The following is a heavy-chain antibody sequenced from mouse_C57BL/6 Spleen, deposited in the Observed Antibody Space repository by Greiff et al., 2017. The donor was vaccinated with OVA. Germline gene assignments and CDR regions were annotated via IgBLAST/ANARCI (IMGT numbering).Heavy chain of an antibody. CDR3: ARGLQPLMDY. CDR2: IYPRSGNT. Sequence: VQLQPSGAELARPGASVKLSCKASGYTFTSYGISWVKQRTGQGLEWIGEIYPRSGNTYYNEKFKGKATLTADKSSSTAYMELRSLTSEDSAVYFCARGLQPLMDYWGQGTSVTVSS. D-gene: IGHD3-1*01. CDR1: GYTFTSYG. V-gene: IGHV1-81*01. J-gene: IGHJ4*01.